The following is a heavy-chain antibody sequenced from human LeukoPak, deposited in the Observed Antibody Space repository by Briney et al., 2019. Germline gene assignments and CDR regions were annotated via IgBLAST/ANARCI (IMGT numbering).Heavy chain of an antibody. CDR2: ISNDGDKK. Sequence: GGSLRLSCAVSGFSFSTYAMQWVRQAPGKGLDWVAVISNDGDKKYYADSVKGRVTISRDNSKNTLYLDLNSLRIEDTSVFYCARSAGGGKPIDYWGQGTLVTVSS. CDR3: ARSAGGGKPIDY. J-gene: IGHJ4*02. V-gene: IGHV3-30*03. D-gene: IGHD1-14*01. CDR1: GFSFSTYA.